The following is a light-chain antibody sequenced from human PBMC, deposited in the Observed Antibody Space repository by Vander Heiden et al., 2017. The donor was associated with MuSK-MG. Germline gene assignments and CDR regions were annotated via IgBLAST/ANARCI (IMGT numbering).Light chain of an antibody. CDR1: SSDVGAYAY. CDR2: EVT. Sequence: SALTQPPSASGSPGQQVTISCTGTSSDVGAYAYVSWYQQHPSSPPIVFIYEVTKRASGGPDRCSGSTSDTTASLTVSGLQAEDDADYFCSSYASTDRLVFGGGTKLTVL. V-gene: IGLV2-8*01. J-gene: IGLJ3*02. CDR3: SSYASTDRLV.